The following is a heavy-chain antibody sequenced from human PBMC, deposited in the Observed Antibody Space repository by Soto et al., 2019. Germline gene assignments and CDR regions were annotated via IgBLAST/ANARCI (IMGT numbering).Heavy chain of an antibody. V-gene: IGHV4-34*01. CDR2: INHSGST. CDR1: GGSFSGYY. J-gene: IGHJ4*02. CDR3: ATGADLLTGYYGHIDY. Sequence: SETLSLTCAVYGGSFSGYYWSWIRQPPGKGLEWIGEINHSGSTNYNPSLKSRVTISVDTSKNQFSLKLNSVTAADTAVYYCATGADLLTGYYGHIDYWGQGTLVTVSS. D-gene: IGHD3-9*01.